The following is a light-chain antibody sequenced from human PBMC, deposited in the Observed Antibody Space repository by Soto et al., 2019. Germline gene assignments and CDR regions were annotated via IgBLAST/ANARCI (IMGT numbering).Light chain of an antibody. CDR3: QQYNVWPLT. Sequence: EIVMTQSPATLSVSPGERATLSCRASQSVSSNLAWYQQKPCQTPKLLIYVASTRATCIPDRFSGSGSGTEFTHTISSLLSEDFAVYYCQQYNVWPLTFGGGTKVEFK. CDR1: QSVSSN. V-gene: IGKV3-15*01. CDR2: VAS. J-gene: IGKJ4*01.